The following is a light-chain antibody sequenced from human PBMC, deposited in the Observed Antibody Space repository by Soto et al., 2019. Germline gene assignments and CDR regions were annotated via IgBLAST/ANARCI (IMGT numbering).Light chain of an antibody. V-gene: IGKV4-1*01. Sequence: DIVMIQSPDSVAVSLGERATINCKSSQSVLYSSNNKNYLAWYQQKPGQPPKLLIYWASTRESGVPDRFSGSGSGTDFTLTISSLQAEDVAVYYCQQYYSTPLYTFGQGTKLEIK. CDR1: QSVLYSSNNKNY. CDR2: WAS. J-gene: IGKJ2*01. CDR3: QQYYSTPLYT.